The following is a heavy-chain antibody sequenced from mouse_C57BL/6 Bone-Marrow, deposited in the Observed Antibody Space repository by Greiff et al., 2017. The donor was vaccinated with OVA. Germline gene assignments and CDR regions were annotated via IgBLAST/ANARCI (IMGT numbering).Heavy chain of an antibody. CDR1: GYSITSDY. D-gene: IGHD1-1*01. J-gene: IGHJ1*03. Sequence: DVKLVESGPGLAKPSQTLSLTCSVTGYSITSDYWNWIRKFPGNKLEYMGYISYSGSTYYNPSLKSRISITRDTSKNQYYLQLNSVTTEDTATYYCARRGGYYGSSPYWYFDVWGTGTTVTVSS. V-gene: IGHV3-8*01. CDR2: ISYSGST. CDR3: ARRGGYYGSSPYWYFDV.